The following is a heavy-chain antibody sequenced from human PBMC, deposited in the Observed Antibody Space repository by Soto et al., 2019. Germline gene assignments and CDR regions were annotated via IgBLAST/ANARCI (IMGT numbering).Heavy chain of an antibody. J-gene: IGHJ2*01. D-gene: IGHD4-17*01. CDR2: IIPILGIA. Sequence: QVQLVQSGAEVKKPGSSVKVSCKASVGTFSSYTISWVRQAPGQGLEWMGRIIPILGIANYAQKFQGRVTITADKSTSTAYMELSSLRSEDTAVYYCARGTTVVTLGWYFDLWGRGTLVTVSS. CDR1: VGTFSSYT. CDR3: ARGTTVVTLGWYFDL. V-gene: IGHV1-69*02.